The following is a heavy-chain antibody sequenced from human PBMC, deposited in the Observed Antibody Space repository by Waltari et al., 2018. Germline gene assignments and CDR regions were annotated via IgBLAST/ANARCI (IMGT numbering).Heavy chain of an antibody. D-gene: IGHD5-12*01. CDR2: ICPDDSDT. CDR1: GYNFATYW. J-gene: IGHJ5*02. Sequence: EVQLVQSGAEVKKSGESLRISCKDSGYNFATYWIGWVRRMPGKGLEWIGSICPDDSDTKYSPSFRGQVTISADKSINTAYLHGSSLKASDTAVYYCVKGLVGGYEKGWFDPWGQGTLVTVSS. V-gene: IGHV5-51*01. CDR3: VKGLVGGYEKGWFDP.